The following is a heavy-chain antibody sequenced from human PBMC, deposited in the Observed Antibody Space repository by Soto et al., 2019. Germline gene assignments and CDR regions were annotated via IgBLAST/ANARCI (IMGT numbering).Heavy chain of an antibody. Sequence: QVQLVESGGGVVQPGRSLRLSCAVSGFTVSTYGMHWVRQAPGKGLEWVAVISRDGGTKYYADSVKGRFTISRDNSRKSLFLEMNCLRGDDMGVYYGTGEVASGYWGQGTLVTVSS. CDR1: GFTVSTYG. D-gene: IGHD2-8*02. J-gene: IGHJ4*02. CDR3: TGEVASGY. V-gene: IGHV3-30*03. CDR2: ISRDGGTK.